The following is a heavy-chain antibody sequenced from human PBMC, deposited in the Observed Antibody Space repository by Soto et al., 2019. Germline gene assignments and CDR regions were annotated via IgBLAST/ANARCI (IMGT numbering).Heavy chain of an antibody. V-gene: IGHV3-74*01. J-gene: IGHJ4*02. D-gene: IGHD1-1*01. CDR2: INDYMTTI. CDR3: TRGGLEPFDF. Sequence: EVQLVESGGGLVQPGGSLRLSCAASGFTFGKYWMHWVRQAPGKGLVWVSRINDYMTTINYAVSVRGRFTISRDNTRNTLFLQRNSLTLEVTAVYYCTRGGLEPFDFWGQGVLVTVSS. CDR1: GFTFGKYW.